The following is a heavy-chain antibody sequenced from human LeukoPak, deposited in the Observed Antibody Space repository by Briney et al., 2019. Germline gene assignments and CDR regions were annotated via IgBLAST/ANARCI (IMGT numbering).Heavy chain of an antibody. CDR3: ARGNSYGSYWFDP. D-gene: IGHD5-18*01. Sequence: ASVKVSCKASGYTFTGYYMHWVRQATGQGLEWMGWMNPNSGNTGYAQKFQGRVTMTRNTSISTAYMELSSLRSEDTAVYYCARGNSYGSYWFDPWGQGTLVTVSS. CDR2: MNPNSGNT. J-gene: IGHJ5*02. CDR1: GYTFTGYY. V-gene: IGHV1-8*02.